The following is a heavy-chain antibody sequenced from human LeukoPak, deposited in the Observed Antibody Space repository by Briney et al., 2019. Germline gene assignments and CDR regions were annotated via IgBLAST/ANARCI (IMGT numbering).Heavy chain of an antibody. Sequence: SETLSLTCTVSGCSISSYYWSWIRQPAGKGLEWIGRYHTSGSTNYNPSLKSRVTMSADTSKNQFSLRLTSVTAADTAVYYCARQTGSGLFILPGGQGTLVTVSS. J-gene: IGHJ4*02. CDR3: ARQTGSGLFILP. CDR2: YHTSGST. D-gene: IGHD3/OR15-3a*01. CDR1: GCSISSYY. V-gene: IGHV4-4*07.